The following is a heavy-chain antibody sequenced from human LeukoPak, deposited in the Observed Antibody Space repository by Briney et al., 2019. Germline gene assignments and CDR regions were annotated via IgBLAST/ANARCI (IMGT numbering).Heavy chain of an antibody. CDR2: ISADGSGK. J-gene: IGHJ4*02. V-gene: IGHV3-7*01. CDR1: GFAFSSYW. CDR3: ARDGAYSGYDPDYYFDY. Sequence: PGGSPRLSCVASGFAFSSYWMSWVRAAPGGGLELVANISADGSGKYCVESVKGRFAISRDNAKRSLYLQMNSLRAEDTAVYYCARDGAYSGYDPDYYFDYWGQGTLVTVSS. D-gene: IGHD5-12*01.